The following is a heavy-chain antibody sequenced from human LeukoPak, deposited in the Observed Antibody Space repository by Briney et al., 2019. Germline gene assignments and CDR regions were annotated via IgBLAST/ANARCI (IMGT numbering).Heavy chain of an antibody. CDR3: AREMEGGYCSGGSCYSVVDY. V-gene: IGHV1-18*01. D-gene: IGHD2-15*01. CDR1: GYTFTSYG. CDR2: ISAYNGNT. Sequence: ASVKVSCKASGYTFTSYGISWVRQAPGQGLEWMGWISAYNGNTNYAQKLQGRVTMTTDTSTSTAYMELRSLRSDDTAVYYCAREMEGGYCSGGSCYSVVDYWGQGTLVTASS. J-gene: IGHJ4*02.